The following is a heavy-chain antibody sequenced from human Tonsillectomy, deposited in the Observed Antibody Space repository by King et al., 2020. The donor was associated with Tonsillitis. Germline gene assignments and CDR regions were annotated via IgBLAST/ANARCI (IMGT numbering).Heavy chain of an antibody. CDR1: GFTFSSSW. V-gene: IGHV3-7*01. J-gene: IGHJ4*02. CDR2: IKGDGREI. Sequence: VQLVESGGGLVQPGGSLRLSCAGSGFTFSSSWMNWVRQTPGRGLEGVANIKGDGREIYYVDSVRDRFTISRDNAKNSLYLQLNNLRAEDTAVYYCTIGHYGRWGQGTLVTVSS. D-gene: IGHD3-16*01. CDR3: TIGHYGR.